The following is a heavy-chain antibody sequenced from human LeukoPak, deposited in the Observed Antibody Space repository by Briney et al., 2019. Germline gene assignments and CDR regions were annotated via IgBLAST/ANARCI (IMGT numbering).Heavy chain of an antibody. CDR1: GYTFTGYY. D-gene: IGHD6-25*01. CDR3: ARVPSGGDKFDP. Sequence: ASVKVSCKASGYTFTGYYMHWVRQAPGQGLEWMGWINPNSGGTNYAQKFQGRVTMTRDTSISTAYMELSRLRSDDTAVYYCARVPSGGDKFDPWGQGTLVTVSS. CDR2: INPNSGGT. J-gene: IGHJ5*02. V-gene: IGHV1-2*02.